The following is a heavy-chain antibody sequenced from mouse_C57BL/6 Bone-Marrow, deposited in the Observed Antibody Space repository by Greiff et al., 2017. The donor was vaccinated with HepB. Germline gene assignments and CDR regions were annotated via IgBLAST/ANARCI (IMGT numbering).Heavy chain of an antibody. V-gene: IGHV1-74*01. J-gene: IGHJ3*01. D-gene: IGHD2-4*01. Sequence: QVQLKQPGAELVKPGASVKVSCKASGYTFTSYWMHWVKQRPGQGLEWIGRIHPSDSDTNYNQKFKGKATLTVDKSSSTAYMQLSSLTSEDSAVYYCAIPFYYDYDAVAYWGQGTLVTVSA. CDR3: AIPFYYDYDAVAY. CDR1: GYTFTSYW. CDR2: IHPSDSDT.